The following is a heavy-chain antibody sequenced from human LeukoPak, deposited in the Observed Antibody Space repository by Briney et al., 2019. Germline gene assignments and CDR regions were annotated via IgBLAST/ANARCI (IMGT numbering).Heavy chain of an antibody. CDR3: AKFGSGTYANFDY. V-gene: IGHV3-23*01. J-gene: IGHJ4*02. D-gene: IGHD1-26*01. CDR1: GFTFSSYA. CDR2: ISGSGVST. Sequence: GGSLRLSCAASGFTFSSYAMSWVRQAPGKGLEWVPAISGSGVSTNYADSVKGRFTISRDNSKNTVYLQMNSLRAEDTAVYYCAKFGSGTYANFDYGGQGTLVAVSS.